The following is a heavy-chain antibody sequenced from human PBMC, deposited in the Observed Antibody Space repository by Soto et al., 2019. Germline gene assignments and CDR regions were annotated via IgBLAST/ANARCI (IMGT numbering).Heavy chain of an antibody. Sequence: QVQLVQSGAEVKKPGSSVKVSCKASGGTFSSYTISWVRQAPGQGLEWMGRIIPILGIANYAQKFQGRVTITADKSTSTAYMELSSLRSEDTAVYYFARSLGYCSSTSCYVGTNWFDPWGQGTLVTVSS. V-gene: IGHV1-69*02. J-gene: IGHJ5*02. CDR3: ARSLGYCSSTSCYVGTNWFDP. D-gene: IGHD2-2*01. CDR1: GGTFSSYT. CDR2: IIPILGIA.